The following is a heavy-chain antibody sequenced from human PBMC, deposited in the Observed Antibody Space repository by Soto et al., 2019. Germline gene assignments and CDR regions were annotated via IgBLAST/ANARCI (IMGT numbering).Heavy chain of an antibody. CDR2: INSDGSST. D-gene: IGHD3-3*01. CDR1: GFTFSSYW. J-gene: IGHJ5*02. V-gene: IGHV3-74*01. CDR3: AREGYYDFWSGQTPGGWFDP. Sequence: GGSLRLSCAASGFTFSSYWMHWVRQAPGKGLVWVSRINSDGSSTSYADSVKGRFTISRDNAKNTLYLQMNSLRAEDTAVYYCAREGYYDFWSGQTPGGWFDPWGQGTLVTV.